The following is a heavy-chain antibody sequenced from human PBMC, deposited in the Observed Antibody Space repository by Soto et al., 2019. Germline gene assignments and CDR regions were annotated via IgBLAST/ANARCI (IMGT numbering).Heavy chain of an antibody. V-gene: IGHV4-39*01. CDR2: IYYSGST. D-gene: IGHD1-26*01. J-gene: IGHJ4*02. Sequence: SETLSLTCSVSGGSITISDHYWGWIRQPPGKGLEWIATIYYSGSTYYNPSLKSRVTISVDTSKNQFSLKLSSVTAADTAVYYCARHGRFHNYWGQGTLVTVSS. CDR1: GGSITISDHY. CDR3: ARHGRFHNY.